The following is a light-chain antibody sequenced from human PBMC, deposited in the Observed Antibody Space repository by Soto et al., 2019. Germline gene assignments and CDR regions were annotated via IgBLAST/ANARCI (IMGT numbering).Light chain of an antibody. Sequence: QSALTQPASVSGSPGQSITISCTGTSSDVGGHNYVSWYQQHPGKAPKLLIYEVRVRPSGVSIRFSGSKSANTASLTISGLQAEDEADYYCSSYTTTSTLRVFGGGTKVPS. CDR3: SSYTTTSTLRV. CDR1: SSDVGGHNY. CDR2: EVR. V-gene: IGLV2-14*01. J-gene: IGLJ3*02.